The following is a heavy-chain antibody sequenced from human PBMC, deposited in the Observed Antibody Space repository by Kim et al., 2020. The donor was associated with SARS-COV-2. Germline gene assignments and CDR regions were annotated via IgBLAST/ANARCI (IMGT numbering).Heavy chain of an antibody. J-gene: IGHJ4*02. CDR2: ISGSGGST. D-gene: IGHD6-13*01. CDR3: AREGHSSWYEGAYFDY. Sequence: GGSLRLSCAASGFTFSSYAMSWVRQAPGKGLEWVSAISGSGGSTYYADSVKGRFTISRDNSKNTLYLQMNSLRAEDTAVYYCAREGHSSWYEGAYFDYWGQGTLVTVSS. V-gene: IGHV3-23*01. CDR1: GFTFSSYA.